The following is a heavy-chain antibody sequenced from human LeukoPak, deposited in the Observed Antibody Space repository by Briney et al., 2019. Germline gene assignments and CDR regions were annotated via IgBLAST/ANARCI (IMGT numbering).Heavy chain of an antibody. V-gene: IGHV3-21*01. CDR1: GFTFSSYA. D-gene: IGHD5-24*01. J-gene: IGHJ4*02. Sequence: PGGSLRLSCAASGFTFSSYAMSWVRQAPGKGLEWVSSITSGSSYIYYAGSVKGRFTISRDNAKNSLYLQMDSLRAEDTAVYYCARDPDGSDAYFDYWGQGTLVTVSS. CDR3: ARDPDGSDAYFDY. CDR2: ITSGSSYI.